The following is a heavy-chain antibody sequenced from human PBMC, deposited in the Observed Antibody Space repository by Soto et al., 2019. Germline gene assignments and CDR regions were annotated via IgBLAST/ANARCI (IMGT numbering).Heavy chain of an antibody. D-gene: IGHD3-3*01. J-gene: IGHJ4*02. CDR2: IYYSGST. Sequence: PSEALSLTSTVSGGSISSYYWSWIRQPPGKGLEWIGYIYYSGSTNYNPSLKSRVTISVDTSKNQFSLKLSSVTAADTAVYYCARGDFWSGYYIDYWGQGTLVTVSS. CDR1: GGSISSYY. CDR3: ARGDFWSGYYIDY. V-gene: IGHV4-59*01.